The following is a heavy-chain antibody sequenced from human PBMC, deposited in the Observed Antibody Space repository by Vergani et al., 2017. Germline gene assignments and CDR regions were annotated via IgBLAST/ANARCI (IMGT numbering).Heavy chain of an antibody. D-gene: IGHD5-24*01. Sequence: QVQLVESGGGLVKPGGSLRLSCAASGFTFSDYYMSWIRQAPGKGLEWVSYISSSSSYTNYADSVKGRFTISRDNAKNSLYLQMNSLRAEDTAVYYCARDWGDGYNMRQGSFDYWGQGTLVTVSS. J-gene: IGHJ4*02. CDR1: GFTFSDYY. V-gene: IGHV3-11*06. CDR3: ARDWGDGYNMRQGSFDY. CDR2: ISSSSSYT.